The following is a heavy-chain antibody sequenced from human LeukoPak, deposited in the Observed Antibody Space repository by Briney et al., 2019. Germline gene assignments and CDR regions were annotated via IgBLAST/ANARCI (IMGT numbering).Heavy chain of an antibody. CDR3: ARGKVVVAATPGFDP. CDR2: INHSGST. D-gene: IGHD2-15*01. CDR1: GGSFSGYY. Sequence: KSSETLSLTCAVYGGSFSGYYWSWIRQPPGKVLEWIGEINHSGSTNYNPSLKSRVTISVDTSKNQFSLKLSSVTAADTAVYYCARGKVVVAATPGFDPWGQGTLVTVSS. J-gene: IGHJ5*02. V-gene: IGHV4-34*01.